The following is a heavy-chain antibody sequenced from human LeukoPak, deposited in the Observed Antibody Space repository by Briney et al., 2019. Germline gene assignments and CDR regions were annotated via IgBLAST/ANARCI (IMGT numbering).Heavy chain of an antibody. CDR2: INPNSGGT. Sequence: GASVKGSCKASGYSFSNYYIHWARQAPGQGLEWMGWINPNSGGTNDAHNFQGRVTMTRDTSITTVYLELSGLRSDDTAVYYCGRAGSRSPGPTYYYGLDVWGQGTTVTVSS. V-gene: IGHV1-2*02. CDR1: GYSFSNYY. D-gene: IGHD6-6*01. J-gene: IGHJ6*02. CDR3: GRAGSRSPGPTYYYGLDV.